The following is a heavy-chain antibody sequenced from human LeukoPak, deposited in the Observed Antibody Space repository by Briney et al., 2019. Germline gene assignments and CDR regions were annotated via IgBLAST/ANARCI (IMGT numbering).Heavy chain of an antibody. CDR2: INHSGST. J-gene: IGHJ6*03. D-gene: IGHD2-2*02. Sequence: SETLSLTCAVYGGSFSGYYWSWIRQPPGKGLEWIGEINHSGSTNYNPSLKSRVTISVDTSKNQFSLKLSSVTAADTAVYYCAREGIVVVPAAIEYYMDVWGKGTTVTVSS. CDR1: GGSFSGYY. V-gene: IGHV4-34*01. CDR3: AREGIVVVPAAIEYYMDV.